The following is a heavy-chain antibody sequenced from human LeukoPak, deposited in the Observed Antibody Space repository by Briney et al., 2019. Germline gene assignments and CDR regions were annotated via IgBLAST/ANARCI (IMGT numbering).Heavy chain of an antibody. CDR1: GYTFTGYY. CDR2: INPNSGGT. Sequence: ASVKVSCKASGYTFTGYYMHWARQAPGQGLEWMGWINPNSGGTNYAQKFQGRVTMTTDTSTSTAYMELRSLRSDDTAVYYCARDPRTFDYWGQGTLVTVSS. CDR3: ARDPRTFDY. V-gene: IGHV1-2*02. J-gene: IGHJ4*02.